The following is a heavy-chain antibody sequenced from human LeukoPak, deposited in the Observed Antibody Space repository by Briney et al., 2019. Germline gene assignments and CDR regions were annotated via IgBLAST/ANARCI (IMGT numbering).Heavy chain of an antibody. V-gene: IGHV3-48*04. CDR3: ARERGKIFGVVTFHMDV. Sequence: GGSLRLSCAASGFTFSSYSMNWDRQAPGKGLEWVSYISSSSSTIYYAGSVKGRFTISRDNAKNSLYLQMNSLRAEDTAVYYCARERGKIFGVVTFHMDVWGKGTTVTVSS. CDR1: GFTFSSYS. D-gene: IGHD3-3*01. J-gene: IGHJ6*03. CDR2: ISSSSSTI.